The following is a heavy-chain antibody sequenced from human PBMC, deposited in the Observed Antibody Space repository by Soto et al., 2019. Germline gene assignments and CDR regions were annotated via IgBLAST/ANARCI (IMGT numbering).Heavy chain of an antibody. CDR2: ISSSSSTI. J-gene: IGHJ6*03. CDR1: GFTFSSYS. V-gene: IGHV3-48*01. Sequence: GGSLRLSCAASGFTFSSYSMNWVRQAPGKGLEWVSYISSSSSTIYYADSVKGRFTISRDNAKNSLYLQMNSLRAEDTAVYYCARASGDYGDYYYYYMDVWGKGTTVTVSS. D-gene: IGHD4-17*01. CDR3: ARASGDYGDYYYYYMDV.